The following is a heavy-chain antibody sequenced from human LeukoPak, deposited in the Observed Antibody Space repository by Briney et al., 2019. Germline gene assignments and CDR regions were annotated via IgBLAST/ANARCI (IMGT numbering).Heavy chain of an antibody. V-gene: IGHV3-21*01. Sequence: GGSLRLSCAASGFTFSSYSMNWVRQAPGKGLEWVSSISSSSSYIYYADSVKGRFTISRDNAKNSLYLQMNSLRAEGTAVYYCARDMSSSSWDYGMDVWGQGTTVTVSS. D-gene: IGHD6-13*01. J-gene: IGHJ6*02. CDR1: GFTFSSYS. CDR2: ISSSSSYI. CDR3: ARDMSSSSWDYGMDV.